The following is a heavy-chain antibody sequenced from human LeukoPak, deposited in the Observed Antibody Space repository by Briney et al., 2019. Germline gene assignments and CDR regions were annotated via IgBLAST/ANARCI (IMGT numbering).Heavy chain of an antibody. CDR3: ARAGYSGYDFHNWFDP. Sequence: ASVKVSCKASGYTFTGYYMHWVRQAPGRGLEWMGWINPNSGGTNYAQKFQGRVTMTRDTSISTAYMELSRLRSDDTAVYYCARAGYSGYDFHNWFDPWGQGTLVTVSS. D-gene: IGHD5-12*01. J-gene: IGHJ5*02. CDR2: INPNSGGT. CDR1: GYTFTGYY. V-gene: IGHV1-2*02.